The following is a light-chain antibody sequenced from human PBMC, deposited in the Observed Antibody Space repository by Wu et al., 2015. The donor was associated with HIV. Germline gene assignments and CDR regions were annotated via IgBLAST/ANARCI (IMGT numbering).Light chain of an antibody. V-gene: IGKV3-11*01. Sequence: EILLTQSPATLSLSPGERVTLSCRASETVGLSLAWYQQRPGQAPRLLIYDTSDRAPDVPARFTGGGSGTDFTLIISSLQPEDFAIYYCQQRSGWPLTFGGGTKVEIK. CDR1: ETVGLS. J-gene: IGKJ4*01. CDR3: QQRSGWPLT. CDR2: DTS.